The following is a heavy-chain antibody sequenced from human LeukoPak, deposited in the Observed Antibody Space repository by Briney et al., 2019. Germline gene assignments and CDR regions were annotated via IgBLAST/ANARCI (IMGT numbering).Heavy chain of an antibody. Sequence: GGSLRLSCAASGFIFSIYEMNWVRQAPGKGLEWVSYISSSGSTIYYADSVKGRFTISRDNAKNSLYLQMNSLRAEDTAVYYCARVIAAAHGQPIHYYYYMDVWGKGTTVTVSS. V-gene: IGHV3-48*03. CDR2: ISSSGSTI. CDR3: ARVIAAAHGQPIHYYYYMDV. D-gene: IGHD6-13*01. CDR1: GFIFSIYE. J-gene: IGHJ6*03.